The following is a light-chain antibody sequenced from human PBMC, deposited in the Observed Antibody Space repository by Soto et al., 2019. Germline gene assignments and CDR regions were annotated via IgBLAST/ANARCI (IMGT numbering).Light chain of an antibody. V-gene: IGKV3-15*01. J-gene: IGKJ2*01. CDR1: QSISSE. CDR2: GAS. Sequence: EIVMTQSPATLSVSPGERATLSCRASQSISSELAWYQQRPGQPPRLLIHGASTRATGVPDRFTGSGSGSDFTLTISGLQSEDFAVYYCQQGHNWPLTFGQGTRLEI. CDR3: QQGHNWPLT.